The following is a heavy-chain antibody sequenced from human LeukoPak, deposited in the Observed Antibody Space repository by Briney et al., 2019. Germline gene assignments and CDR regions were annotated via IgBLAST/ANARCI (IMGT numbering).Heavy chain of an antibody. CDR3: ARDVTPFDAFDI. CDR1: GFTFSSYA. J-gene: IGHJ3*02. D-gene: IGHD4-11*01. V-gene: IGHV3-30-3*01. Sequence: GGSLRLSCAASGFTFSSYAMHWVRQAPGKGLEWVTFISYDGNNKYYADSVKGRFTISRDNSKNTLYLQMNSLRAEDTAVYYCARDVTPFDAFDIWGQGAMVTVSS. CDR2: ISYDGNNK.